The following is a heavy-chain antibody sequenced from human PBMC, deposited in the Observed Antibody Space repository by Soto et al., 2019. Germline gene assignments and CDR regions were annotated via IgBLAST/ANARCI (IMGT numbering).Heavy chain of an antibody. D-gene: IGHD5-18*01. CDR1: GDSITSGVHY. V-gene: IGHV4-31*03. Sequence: PSETLSLTCTVSGDSITSGVHYWSWIRQLPGKGLEWIGYIFYSGPTYYNPSHKSRVTISVDRSKNQFSLKLSSVTAADTAVYYCASRGYSYGFSLGMDVWGQGTTVTVSS. J-gene: IGHJ6*02. CDR3: ASRGYSYGFSLGMDV. CDR2: IFYSGPT.